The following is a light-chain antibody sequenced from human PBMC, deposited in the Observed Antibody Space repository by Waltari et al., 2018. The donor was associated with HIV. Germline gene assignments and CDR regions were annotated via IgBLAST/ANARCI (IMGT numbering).Light chain of an antibody. J-gene: IGLJ3*02. CDR3: AAWDDSLWV. CDR1: RSNIGSNC. CDR2: TNN. V-gene: IGLV1-47*01. Sequence: QSVLTQPPSASGPPGQRVTISCSGSRSNIGSNCGDWYKKLPGPAPKLLIYTNNQRPSGVPDRFSGSKSGTSASLAISGLRSEDEADYYCAAWDDSLWVFGGGTKLTVL.